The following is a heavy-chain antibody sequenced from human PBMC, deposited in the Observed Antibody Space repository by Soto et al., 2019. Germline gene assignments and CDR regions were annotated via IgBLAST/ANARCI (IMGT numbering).Heavy chain of an antibody. CDR3: ARGSWDDVSGHYYMDV. V-gene: IGHV6-1*01. J-gene: IGHJ6*03. D-gene: IGHD1-1*01. CDR1: GDSVSSSSAT. Sequence: SQTLSLTCAISGDSVSSSSATWNWLRQSPSRGLEWLGRTYYRSKWYNDYAASVKSRITVSPDTSKNQFSLQLTSVTPEDTAVYYCARGSWDDVSGHYYMDVWDKGTTVTVSS. CDR2: TYYRSKWYN.